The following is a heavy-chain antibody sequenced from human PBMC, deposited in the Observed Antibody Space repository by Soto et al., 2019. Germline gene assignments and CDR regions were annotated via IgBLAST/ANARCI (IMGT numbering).Heavy chain of an antibody. V-gene: IGHV1-69*04. J-gene: IGHJ4*02. Sequence: QVQLVQSGAEVKRPGSSVKVSCKASGDTFNFYSINWVRQAPGLGLEWMGRVNPIVSMSNYAQRFQGRVTMTEDKSTRTAYMELSCLRSEDTAIYYCATSYGSGYRAFDYWGQGALVTVSS. D-gene: IGHD3-10*01. CDR2: VNPIVSMS. CDR3: ATSYGSGYRAFDY. CDR1: GDTFNFYS.